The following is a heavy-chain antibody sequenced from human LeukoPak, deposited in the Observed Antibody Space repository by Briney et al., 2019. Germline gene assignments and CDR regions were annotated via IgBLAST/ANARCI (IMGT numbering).Heavy chain of an antibody. CDR1: GDRVSSNTVA. Sequence: SQTLSLTCAISGDRVSSNTVAWNWIRQSPSRGLEWLGRTYYRSKWNNEYAESVRSRITINPDTSKNQFSLQLDSVTPEDTAVYYCARERYFFDYWGQGTLVTVSS. J-gene: IGHJ4*02. V-gene: IGHV6-1*01. CDR2: TYYRSKWNN. CDR3: ARERYFFDY.